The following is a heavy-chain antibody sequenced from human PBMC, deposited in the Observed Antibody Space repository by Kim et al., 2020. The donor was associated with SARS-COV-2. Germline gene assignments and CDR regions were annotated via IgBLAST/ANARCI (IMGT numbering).Heavy chain of an antibody. D-gene: IGHD3-16*01. CDR3: ATIVVVRGSGHVNGFEH. Sequence: GGSLRLSCAASGLFFSAYGMHWVRQAPGKGLEWVAMIWFDGSHKYYADSVKGRFTISRDNSNNTLSLQMNNLRAEDTALYYGATIVVVRGSGHVNGFEHWGQGTLVTVSS. J-gene: IGHJ4*02. CDR2: IWFDGSHK. CDR1: GLFFSAYG. V-gene: IGHV3-33*01.